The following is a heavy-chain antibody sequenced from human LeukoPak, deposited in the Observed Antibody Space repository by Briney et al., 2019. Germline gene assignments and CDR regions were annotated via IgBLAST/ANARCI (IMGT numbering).Heavy chain of an antibody. J-gene: IGHJ4*02. D-gene: IGHD3-22*01. V-gene: IGHV1-2*06. Sequence: ASVKVSCKASGYTFTGYYMHWVRQAPGQGLEWMGRINPNSGGTNYAQKLQGRVTMTTDTSTSTAYMELRSLRSDDTAVYYCARDIFSGYYYDSSGYYYGGIYWGQGTLVTVSS. CDR3: ARDIFSGYYYDSSGYYYGGIY. CDR2: INPNSGGT. CDR1: GYTFTGYY.